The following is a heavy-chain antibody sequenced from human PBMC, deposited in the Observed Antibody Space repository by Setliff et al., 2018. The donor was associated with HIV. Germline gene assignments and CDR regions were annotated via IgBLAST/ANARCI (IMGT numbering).Heavy chain of an antibody. CDR1: EFTFRTHA. CDR3: ARQISFGLAPDDGSRSGFEYFDY. J-gene: IGHJ4*02. Sequence: PGGSLRLSCAASEFTFRTHAMSWVRQAPGKGLEWVSGISGSGGSTYYADSVKGRFTISRDNSKNTLSLQMSGLRAEDTAVYYCARQISFGLAPDDGSRSGFEYFDYWGQGTLVTVSS. CDR2: ISGSGGST. V-gene: IGHV3-23*01. D-gene: IGHD2-2*01.